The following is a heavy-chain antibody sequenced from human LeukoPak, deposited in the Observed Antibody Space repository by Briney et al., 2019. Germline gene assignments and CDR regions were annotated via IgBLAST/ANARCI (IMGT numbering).Heavy chain of an antibody. Sequence: GGSLRLSCAASGFTLTNYAMHWVRQPAGEGLEWVSALGTAGDTFYPGSVKGRFSISRDNAKKSLFLQMNSLRVEDTAIYYCARQSTPHGNFDYWGQGTLVTVSS. V-gene: IGHV3-13*01. J-gene: IGHJ4*02. D-gene: IGHD1-1*01. CDR1: GFTLTNYA. CDR2: LGTAGDT. CDR3: ARQSTPHGNFDY.